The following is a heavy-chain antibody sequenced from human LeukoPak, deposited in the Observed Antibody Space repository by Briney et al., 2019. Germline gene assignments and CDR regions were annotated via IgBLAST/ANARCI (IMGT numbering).Heavy chain of an antibody. J-gene: IGHJ4*02. CDR1: GSSISSSSYY. Sequence: SETLSLTCTVSGSSISSSSYYWGWIRQPPGKGLEWIGSIYYSGSTYYNPSLKSRVTISVDTSKNQFSLKLSSVTAADTAVYYCASLYPAPGWGQGTLVTVSS. CDR2: IYYSGST. CDR3: ASLYPAPG. D-gene: IGHD2-8*01. V-gene: IGHV4-39*01.